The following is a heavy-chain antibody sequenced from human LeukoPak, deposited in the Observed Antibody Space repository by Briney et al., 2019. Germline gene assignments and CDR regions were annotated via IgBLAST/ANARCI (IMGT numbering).Heavy chain of an antibody. CDR3: TGLPYYDFWSGYYTA. CDR2: IYSGGST. J-gene: IGHJ5*02. Sequence: GGSLRLSCAASGFTVSSNYMSWVRQAPGKGLEWVSVIYSGGSTYYADSVKGRFTISRDNSKNTLYLRMNSLRAEDTAVYYCTGLPYYDFWSGYYTAWGQGTLVTVSS. V-gene: IGHV3-66*02. D-gene: IGHD3-3*01. CDR1: GFTVSSNY.